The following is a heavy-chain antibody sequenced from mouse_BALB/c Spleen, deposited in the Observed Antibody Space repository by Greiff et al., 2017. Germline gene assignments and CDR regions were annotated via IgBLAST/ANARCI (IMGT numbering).Heavy chain of an antibody. V-gene: IGHV5-17*02. Sequence: EVKVVESGGGLVQPGGSRKLSCAASGFTFSSFGMHWVRQAPEKGLEWVAYISSGSSTIYYADTVKGRFTISRDNAKNTLYLQMSSLKSEDTAMYYCARQYGNYVDYAMDYWGQGTSVTVSS. D-gene: IGHD2-10*02. CDR2: ISSGSSTI. J-gene: IGHJ4*01. CDR1: GFTFSSFG. CDR3: ARQYGNYVDYAMDY.